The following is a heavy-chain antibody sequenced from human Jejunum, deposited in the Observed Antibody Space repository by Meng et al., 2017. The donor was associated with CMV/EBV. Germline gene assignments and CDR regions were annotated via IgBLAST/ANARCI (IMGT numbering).Heavy chain of an antibody. CDR3: ASHQQFCSGGSCYSLGYYYGMDV. D-gene: IGHD2-15*01. Sequence: INWGRQAPGQGLEWMGWMNPNNGNTGYAQKFQGRFTMTWNTSISTAYTELSSLRSEDTAIYYCASHQQFCSGGSCYSLGYYYGMDVWGQGTTVTVSS. J-gene: IGHJ6*02. CDR2: MNPNNGNT. V-gene: IGHV1-8*01.